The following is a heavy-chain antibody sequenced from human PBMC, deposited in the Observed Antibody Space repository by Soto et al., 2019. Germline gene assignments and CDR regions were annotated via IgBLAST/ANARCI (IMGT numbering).Heavy chain of an antibody. CDR2: IYYSGST. D-gene: IGHD3-22*01. CDR1: GGSISSGDYY. Sequence: KASETLSFTCTVSGGSISSGDYYWSWIRQPPGKGLEWIGYIYYSGSTYYNPSLKSRVTISVDTSKNQFSLKLSSVTAADTAVYYCARDTYYYDSSGHRHFDYWGQGTLVTVSS. J-gene: IGHJ4*02. V-gene: IGHV4-30-4*01. CDR3: ARDTYYYDSSGHRHFDY.